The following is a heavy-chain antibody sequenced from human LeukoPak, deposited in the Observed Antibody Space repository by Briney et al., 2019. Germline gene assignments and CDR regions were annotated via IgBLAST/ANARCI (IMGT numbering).Heavy chain of an antibody. CDR3: AKCPARGQQPTSDGREIDY. Sequence: PGGSLRLSCAASGFTFSNYGMHWVRQAPGKGLEWVAVIWYDGSNKYYADSMKGRFAISRDNSKNTLYLQMNSLRAEDTAVYYCAKCPARGQQPTSDGREIDYWGQGTLVTVSS. J-gene: IGHJ4*02. V-gene: IGHV3-30*02. D-gene: IGHD6-13*01. CDR1: GFTFSNYG. CDR2: IWYDGSNK.